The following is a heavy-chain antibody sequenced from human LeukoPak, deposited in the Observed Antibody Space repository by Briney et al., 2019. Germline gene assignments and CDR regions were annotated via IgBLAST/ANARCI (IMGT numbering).Heavy chain of an antibody. Sequence: SETLSLTCTVSGGSISSYYWSWIRQPPGKGLEWIGYIYYSGSTNYNPSLKSRVTISVDTSKNQFSLKLSSVTAADTAVYYCARQVGGSSHFDYWGQGTLVTVSS. CDR3: ARQVGGSSHFDY. V-gene: IGHV4-59*01. J-gene: IGHJ4*02. CDR1: GGSISSYY. D-gene: IGHD1-26*01. CDR2: IYYSGST.